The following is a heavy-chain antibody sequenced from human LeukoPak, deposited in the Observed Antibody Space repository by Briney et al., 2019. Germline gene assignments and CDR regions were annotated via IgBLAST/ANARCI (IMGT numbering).Heavy chain of an antibody. V-gene: IGHV3-23*01. D-gene: IGHD3-16*02. CDR2: IGGTNVPNT. J-gene: IGHJ5*02. Sequence: GGSLRLSCAASGFIFSNSALSWVRLPPGQGLEWVAGIGGTNVPNTWYADSVKGRFTISRDNSKSTLYLQMRSLRVEDTALYYCVKFAPGFLSADWFDPWGQGTLVTDSS. CDR1: GFIFSNSA. CDR3: VKFAPGFLSADWFDP.